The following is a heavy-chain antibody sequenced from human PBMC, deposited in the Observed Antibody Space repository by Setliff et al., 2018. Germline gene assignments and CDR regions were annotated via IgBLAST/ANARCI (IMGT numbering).Heavy chain of an antibody. J-gene: IGHJ6*03. V-gene: IGHV4-61*02. CDR2: IYTDGST. CDR1: GDSISRAKYY. D-gene: IGHD3-3*01. Sequence: SETLSLTCTVSGDSISRAKYYWSWIRQSAGKGLECIGRIYTDGSTKYNPSLNSRVTLLIDTAKNQISLRLSSVTAADTAVYFCARVTGFSYMDVWGKGTTGTAP. CDR3: ARVTGFSYMDV.